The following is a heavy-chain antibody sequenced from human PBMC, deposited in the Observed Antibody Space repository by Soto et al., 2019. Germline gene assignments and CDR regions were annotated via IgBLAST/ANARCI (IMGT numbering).Heavy chain of an antibody. J-gene: IGHJ4*02. CDR2: IYYSGST. D-gene: IGHD1-26*01. Sequence: SETLSLTCTVSGGSISSGDYYWSWIRQPPGKGLEWIGYIYYSGSTYYNPSLKSRVTISVDTSKNQFSLKLSSVTAADTAVYYCARDYVGLPVSPFFDYWGQGTLVTVSS. CDR1: GGSISSGDYY. CDR3: ARDYVGLPVSPFFDY. V-gene: IGHV4-30-4*02.